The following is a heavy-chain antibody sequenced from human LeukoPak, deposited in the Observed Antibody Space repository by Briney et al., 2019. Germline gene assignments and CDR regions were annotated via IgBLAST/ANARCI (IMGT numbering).Heavy chain of an antibody. V-gene: IGHV3-30-3*01. CDR3: ARESYCTNGVCSYFDY. CDR2: ISYDGSNK. J-gene: IGHJ4*02. CDR1: GFTFSSYA. Sequence: PGRSLRLSCAASGFTFSSYAMHWVRQAPGKGLEWVAVISYDGSNKYYADSVKGRFTISRDNSKNTLYLQMNSLRAEDTAVYYCARESYCTNGVCSYFDYWGQGTLVTVSS. D-gene: IGHD2-8*01.